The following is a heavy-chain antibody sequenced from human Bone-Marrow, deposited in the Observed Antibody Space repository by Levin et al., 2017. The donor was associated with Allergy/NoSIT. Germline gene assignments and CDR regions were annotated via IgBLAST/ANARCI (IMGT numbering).Heavy chain of an antibody. CDR3: ARGCNDYYDSSGYYHKGPGMDG. CDR1: GGSFSGYY. V-gene: IGHV4-34*01. J-gene: IGHJ6*02. D-gene: IGHD3-22*01. Sequence: GSLRLSCAVYGGSFSGYYWSWIRQPPGKGLEWIGEINHSGSTNYNPSLKSRVTISVDTSKNQFSLKLSSVTAADTAVYYCARGCNDYYDSSGYYHKGPGMDGWGQGTTVTVSS. CDR2: INHSGST.